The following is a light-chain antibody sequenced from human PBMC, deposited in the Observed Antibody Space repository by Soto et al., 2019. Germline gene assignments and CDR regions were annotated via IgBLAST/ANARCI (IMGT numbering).Light chain of an antibody. Sequence: EIVLTQSPATLSLSPGERATLSCRASQSVGTYLAWYQQKPGQSPRLLIYDASNRAAGVPVRFRGSGSGTDFTLTISSVEPDDFAVYYCQQRSNWPPITFGQGTKVDIK. J-gene: IGKJ1*01. CDR1: QSVGTY. V-gene: IGKV3-11*01. CDR2: DAS. CDR3: QQRSNWPPIT.